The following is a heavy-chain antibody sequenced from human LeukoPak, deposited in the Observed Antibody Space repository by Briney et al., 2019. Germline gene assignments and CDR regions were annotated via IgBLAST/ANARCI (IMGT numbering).Heavy chain of an antibody. CDR2: ISAYNGNT. J-gene: IGHJ6*03. CDR1: GYTFTSYG. D-gene: IGHD3-10*01. CDR3: ARMVRGVIIPQNRYYYYYYMDV. V-gene: IGHV1-18*01. Sequence: ASVKVSCKASGYTFTSYGISWVRQAPGQGLEWMGWISAYNGNTNYAQTLQGRVTMTTDTSTSTAYMELRSLRSDDTAVYNCARMVRGVIIPQNRYYYYYYMDVWGKGTTVTISS.